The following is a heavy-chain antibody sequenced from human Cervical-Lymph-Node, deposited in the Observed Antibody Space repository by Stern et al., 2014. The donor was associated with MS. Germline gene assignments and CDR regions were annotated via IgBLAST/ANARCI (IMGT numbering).Heavy chain of an antibody. CDR1: GYTFTGYY. J-gene: IGHJ5*02. D-gene: IGHD6-19*01. V-gene: IGHV1-2*02. CDR3: ARVLGYSSGWYPSWFDP. Sequence: QVQLMQSGAEVKKPGASVKVSCKASGYTFTGYYMHWVRQAPGQGLEWMGWINPNSGGTNYAQKFQGRVTMTRDTSISTAYMELSRLRSDDTAVYYCARVLGYSSGWYPSWFDPWGQGTLVTVSS. CDR2: INPNSGGT.